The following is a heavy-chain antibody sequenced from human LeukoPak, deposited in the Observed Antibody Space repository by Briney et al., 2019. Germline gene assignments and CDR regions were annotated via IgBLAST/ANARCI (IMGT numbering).Heavy chain of an antibody. Sequence: GGSLRLSCAASGLTFSSYEMSWVRQAPGKGLEWVSYISSSGSTIYYADSVKGRFTISRDNAKNSLYLQMNSLRAEDTAVYYCARDQVDYYDSSGYYSDYWGQGTLVTVSS. CDR2: ISSSGSTI. D-gene: IGHD3-22*01. V-gene: IGHV3-48*03. CDR3: ARDQVDYYDSSGYYSDY. J-gene: IGHJ4*02. CDR1: GLTFSSYE.